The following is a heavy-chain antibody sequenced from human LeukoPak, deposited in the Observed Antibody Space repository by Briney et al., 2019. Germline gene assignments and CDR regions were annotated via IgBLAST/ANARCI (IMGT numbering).Heavy chain of an antibody. CDR3: ARVSKDYYDSSGPDT. Sequence: ASVKVSCKASGYTFTSYGISWVRQAPGQGLEWMGWISAYSGNTNYAQKLQGRVTMTTDTSTSTAYMELRSLRSDDTAVYYCARVSKDYYDSSGPDTWGQGTLVTVSS. J-gene: IGHJ5*02. CDR2: ISAYSGNT. D-gene: IGHD3-22*01. V-gene: IGHV1-18*01. CDR1: GYTFTSYG.